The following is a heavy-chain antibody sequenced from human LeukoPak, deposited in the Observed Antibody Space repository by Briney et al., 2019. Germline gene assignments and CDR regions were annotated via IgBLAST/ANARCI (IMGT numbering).Heavy chain of an antibody. Sequence: PSETLSLTCAVSGGSISSGGYSWSWIRQPPGKGLEWIGYIYHSGSTYYNPSLKSRVTISVDRSKNQFSLKLSSVTAADTAVYYCARGSSGSYDYWGQGTLVTVSS. CDR2: IYHSGST. CDR1: GGSISSGGYS. D-gene: IGHD1-26*01. J-gene: IGHJ4*02. CDR3: ARGSSGSYDY. V-gene: IGHV4-30-2*01.